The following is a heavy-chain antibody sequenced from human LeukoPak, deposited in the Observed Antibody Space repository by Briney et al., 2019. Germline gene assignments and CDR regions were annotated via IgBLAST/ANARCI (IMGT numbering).Heavy chain of an antibody. CDR3: ARDKKDCSSTSCYEVIRITDYYYGMDV. V-gene: IGHV3-7*01. D-gene: IGHD2-2*01. J-gene: IGHJ6*02. CDR2: IKQDGSEK. CDR1: GFTFSSYW. Sequence: PGGSLRLSCAASGFTFSSYWMSWVRQAPGKGLEWVANIKQDGSEKYYVDSVKGRFTISRDNAKNSLYLQMNSLRAEDTAVYYCARDKKDCSSTSCYEVIRITDYYYGMDVWGQGTTVTVSS.